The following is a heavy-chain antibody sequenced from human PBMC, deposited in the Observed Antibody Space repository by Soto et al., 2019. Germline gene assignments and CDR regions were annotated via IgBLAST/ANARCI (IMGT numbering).Heavy chain of an antibody. Sequence: PGGSLRLSCAASGFTFSSYSMNWVRQAPGKGLEWVSAISGIGGSTYYADSVKGRFTISRDNSKNTLFLLMNSLRAEDTALYYCAKDPWYGLSYYYYYGMDVWGQGTTVTVSS. V-gene: IGHV3-23*01. D-gene: IGHD6-13*01. J-gene: IGHJ6*02. CDR1: GFTFSSYS. CDR2: ISGIGGST. CDR3: AKDPWYGLSYYYYYGMDV.